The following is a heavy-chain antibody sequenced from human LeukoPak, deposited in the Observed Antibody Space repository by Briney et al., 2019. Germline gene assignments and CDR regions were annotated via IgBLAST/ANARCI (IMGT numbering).Heavy chain of an antibody. D-gene: IGHD3/OR15-3a*01. CDR1: GYTFTDYY. V-gene: IGHV1-2*02. CDR3: ARVDITVYYYYGMDL. CDR2: INPNSGGT. Sequence: GASVTVSCKASGYTFTDYYVHWVRQAPGQGLESMGWINPNSGGTYFAPKFQGRVTMTRDTSISTAYMELSSLRSDDTAVYYCARVDITVYYYYGMDLWGQGTTVTVSS. J-gene: IGHJ6*02.